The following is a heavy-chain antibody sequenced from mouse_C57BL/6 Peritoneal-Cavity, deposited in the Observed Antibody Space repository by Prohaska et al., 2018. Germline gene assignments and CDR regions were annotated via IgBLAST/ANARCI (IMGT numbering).Heavy chain of an antibody. CDR3: ASGYYGSSYEGDY. Sequence: RPGQGLEWIGDIYPGSGSTNYNEKFKSKATLTVDTSSSTAYMQLSSLTSEDSAVYYCASGYYGSSYEGDYWGQGTTLTVSS. CDR2: IYPGSGST. D-gene: IGHD1-1*01. V-gene: IGHV1-55*01. J-gene: IGHJ2*01.